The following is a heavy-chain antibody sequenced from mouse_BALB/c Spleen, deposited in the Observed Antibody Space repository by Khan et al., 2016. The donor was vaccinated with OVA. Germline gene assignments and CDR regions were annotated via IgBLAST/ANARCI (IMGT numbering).Heavy chain of an antibody. V-gene: IGHV1-76*01. CDR2: IYPGTDNS. J-gene: IGHJ2*01. D-gene: IGHD3-2*02. Sequence: QVQLKQSGAELVRPGASVKLSCKTSGYIFTSYWIHWVKQRSGQGLEWIARIYPGTDNSYYNEKFKDKATLTADKSSSTAYMQLSSLKSEDSDVFCCAREEALCHFDHGGQGTTLTVSS. CDR1: GYIFTSYW. CDR3: AREEALCHFDH.